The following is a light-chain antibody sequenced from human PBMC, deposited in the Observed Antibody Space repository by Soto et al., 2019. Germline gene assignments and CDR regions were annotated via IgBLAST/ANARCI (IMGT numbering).Light chain of an antibody. CDR2: GVS. Sequence: QSALTQPASVSGSPGQSITSSCTGTSSDVGGYNYVSWYQQHPGKAPKLMIYGVSNRPSGVSNRFSGSKSGNTSSLNIAGLQAEDEADYYCSSYTSSSTRVLGGGTKLTVL. J-gene: IGLJ3*02. V-gene: IGLV2-14*01. CDR3: SSYTSSSTRV. CDR1: SSDVGGYNY.